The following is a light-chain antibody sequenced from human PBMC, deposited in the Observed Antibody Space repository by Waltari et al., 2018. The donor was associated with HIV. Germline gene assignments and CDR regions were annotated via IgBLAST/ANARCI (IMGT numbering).Light chain of an antibody. CDR2: DVS. J-gene: IGLJ1*01. CDR1: SSDVGAYNY. V-gene: IGLV2-11*01. Sequence: QSALTQPRSVSGSPGQSVTISWTGTSSDVGAYNYVSWYQQHPGRAPKLMIYDVSQRPSRVPDRFSGSKSGNTASLTISGLQAEDEADYYCCSYAGSYTFYVFGTGTKVTVL. CDR3: CSYAGSYTFYV.